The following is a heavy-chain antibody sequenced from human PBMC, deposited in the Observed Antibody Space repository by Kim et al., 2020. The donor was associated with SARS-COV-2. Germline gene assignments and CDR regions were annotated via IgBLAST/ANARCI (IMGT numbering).Heavy chain of an antibody. V-gene: IGHV4-59*08. CDR2: IYYSGST. CDR1: GGSISSYY. D-gene: IGHD4-17*01. J-gene: IGHJ4*02. CDR3: ARHHLTTVVTGYFDY. Sequence: SETLSLTCTVSGGSISSYYWSWIRQPPGKGLEWIGYIYYSGSTNYNPSLKSRVTISVDTSKNQFSLKLSSVTAADTAVYYCARHHLTTVVTGYFDYWGQGTLVTVSS.